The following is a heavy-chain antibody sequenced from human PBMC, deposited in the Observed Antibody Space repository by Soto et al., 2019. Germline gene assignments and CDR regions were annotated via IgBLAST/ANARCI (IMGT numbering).Heavy chain of an antibody. CDR1: GGSISSYY. D-gene: IGHD6-13*01. J-gene: IGHJ6*02. V-gene: IGHV4-59*01. Sequence: PSETLSLTCTVSGGSISSYYWSWIRQPPGKGLEWIGYIYYSGSTNYNPSLKSRVTISVDTSKNQFSLKLSSVTAADTAVYYCARSSTAADGRYYYYGMDVWGQGTTVTVS. CDR2: IYYSGST. CDR3: ARSSTAADGRYYYYGMDV.